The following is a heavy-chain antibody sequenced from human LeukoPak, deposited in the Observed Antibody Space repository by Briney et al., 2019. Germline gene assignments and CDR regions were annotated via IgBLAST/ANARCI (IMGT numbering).Heavy chain of an antibody. D-gene: IGHD3-10*01. CDR1: GFTFSSYA. V-gene: IGHV3-23*01. CDR2: ISGSGGST. Sequence: GGSLRLSCAASGFTFSSYAMNWVRQAPGKGLEWVSGISGSGGSTYYADSVKGRFTISRDNSKNTLYLQVNSLRAEDTALYYCAKDQTPYGSGSYSPIDYWGQGTLVTVSS. J-gene: IGHJ4*02. CDR3: AKDQTPYGSGSYSPIDY.